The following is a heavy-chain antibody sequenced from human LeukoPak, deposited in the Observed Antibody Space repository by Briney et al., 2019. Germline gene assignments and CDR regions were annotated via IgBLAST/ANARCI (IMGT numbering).Heavy chain of an antibody. V-gene: IGHV1-2*02. D-gene: IGHD7-27*01. CDR3: ARDHNWGPDY. CDR1: GYTFTDYH. CDR2: INPNSGGT. J-gene: IGHJ4*02. Sequence: ASVKVSCKASGYTFTDYHMHWVRQAPGQGLEWMGWINPNSGGTNYAQKFQGRLSLTRDTSISTLYMELNSLTSDDTAVYYCARDHNWGPDYWGQGTLVSVSS.